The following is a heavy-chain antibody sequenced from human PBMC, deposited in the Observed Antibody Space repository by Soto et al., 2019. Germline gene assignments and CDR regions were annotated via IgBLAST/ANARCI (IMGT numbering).Heavy chain of an antibody. D-gene: IGHD6-13*01. J-gene: IGHJ6*03. CDR1: GGSISPYY. V-gene: IGHV4-59*01. CDR2: VYYSGNT. Sequence: SETLSLTCTVSGGSISPYYWSWLRQPPGKGLEWIGYVYYSGNTNYNPSPESRVTISVDTSRNRFSLNLTSATAADTAVYYCARKGAAASYAHYYMDVWGRGTAVTVSS. CDR3: ARKGAAASYAHYYMDV.